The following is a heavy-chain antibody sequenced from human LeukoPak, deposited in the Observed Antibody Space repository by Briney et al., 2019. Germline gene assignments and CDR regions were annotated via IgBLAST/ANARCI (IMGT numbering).Heavy chain of an antibody. D-gene: IGHD3-10*01. V-gene: IGHV3-30*01. CDR1: GFRFSSYP. J-gene: IGHJ3*02. CDR3: ARDGVGTAFDM. CDR2: ISYDGSNS. Sequence: GGSLRLSCAASGFRFSSYPKHWVRQAPGKGLEWVSDISYDGSNSNCADSVKGRFTISRDNPENTLFLQMNSLRAEDTAVYYCARDGVGTAFDMWGQGTMVTVSP.